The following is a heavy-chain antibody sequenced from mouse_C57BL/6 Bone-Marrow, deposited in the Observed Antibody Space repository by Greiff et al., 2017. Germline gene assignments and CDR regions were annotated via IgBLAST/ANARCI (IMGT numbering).Heavy chain of an antibody. D-gene: IGHD3-2*02. Sequence: LQQSGGGLVQPGGSMKLSCVASGFTFSNYWMNWVRQSPEKGLEWVAQIRLKSDNYATHYAESVKGGFTISRDDSKSSVYLQMNNLRAEDTGIYYCTGPYSSGFPGFAYWGQGTLVTVSA. CDR3: TGPYSSGFPGFAY. J-gene: IGHJ3*01. CDR1: GFTFSNYW. V-gene: IGHV6-3*01. CDR2: IRLKSDNYAT.